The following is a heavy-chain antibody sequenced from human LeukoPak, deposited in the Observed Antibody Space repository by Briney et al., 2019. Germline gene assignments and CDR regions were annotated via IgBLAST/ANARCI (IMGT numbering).Heavy chain of an antibody. CDR3: AREIVGAATD. V-gene: IGHV4-59*08. Sequence: SETLSLTCAVYGGSFSGYYWSWIRQPPGRGLEWIGYIYYSGSTNYNPSLKSRVTISVDTSKNQFSLKLSSVTAADTAVYYCAREIVGAATDWGQGTLVTVSS. D-gene: IGHD1-26*01. J-gene: IGHJ4*02. CDR1: GGSFSGYY. CDR2: IYYSGST.